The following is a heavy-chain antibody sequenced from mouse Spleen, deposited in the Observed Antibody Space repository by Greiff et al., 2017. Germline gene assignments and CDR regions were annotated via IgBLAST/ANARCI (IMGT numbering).Heavy chain of an antibody. J-gene: IGHJ2*01. Sequence: EVKLMESGGGLVKPGGSLKLSCAASGFTFSSYTMSWVRQTPEKRLEWVATISGGGGNTYYPDSVKGRFTISRDNAKNTLYLQMSSLRSEDTALYYCARHPPYYYGRGDYYFDYWGQGTTLTVSS. D-gene: IGHD1-1*01. CDR2: ISGGGGNT. CDR1: GFTFSSYT. CDR3: ARHPPYYYGRGDYYFDY. V-gene: IGHV5-9*01.